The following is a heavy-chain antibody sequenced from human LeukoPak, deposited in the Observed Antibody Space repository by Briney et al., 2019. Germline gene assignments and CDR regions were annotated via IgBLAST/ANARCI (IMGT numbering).Heavy chain of an antibody. CDR2: IYYSGST. Sequence: SETLSLTCTVSGGSISSSSYYWGWIRQPPGKGLEWIGSIYYSGSTYYNPSLKSRVTISVDTSKNQFSLKLSSVTAADTAVYYCASGPLRYYFDYWGQGTLVTVSS. CDR1: GGSISSSSYY. CDR3: ASGPLRYYFDY. V-gene: IGHV4-39*07. J-gene: IGHJ4*02.